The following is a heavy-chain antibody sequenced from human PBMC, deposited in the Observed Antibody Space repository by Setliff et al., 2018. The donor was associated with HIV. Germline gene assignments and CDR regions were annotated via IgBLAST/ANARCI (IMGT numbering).Heavy chain of an antibody. V-gene: IGHV1-8*02. J-gene: IGHJ6*03. CDR1: GYTFTSYD. D-gene: IGHD6-13*01. Sequence: ASVKVSCKASGYTFTSYDINWVRQATGQGLEWMGWMNPNSGNTGYAQKFQGRVTMTRNTSISTAYMELSSLRSEDTAVYYCARAQQQLVLPRFYYYYYMDVWGKGTTVTVSS. CDR2: MNPNSGNT. CDR3: ARAQQQLVLPRFYYYYYMDV.